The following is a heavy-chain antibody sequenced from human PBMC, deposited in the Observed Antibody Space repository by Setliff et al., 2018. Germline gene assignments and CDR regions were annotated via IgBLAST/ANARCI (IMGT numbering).Heavy chain of an antibody. CDR2: IYHSGKT. CDR1: GYSISSGYF. J-gene: IGHJ6*02. Sequence: PSETLSLTCAVSGYSISSGYFWGWIRQPPGKGLEWIGSIYHSGKTYYNPSLKSRVTLSVDTSKNQFSLKLSSVTAADTAVYYCARLLAGTGGFFYYGVDVWGQGTKVTVSS. D-gene: IGHD6-19*01. CDR3: ARLLAGTGGFFYYGVDV. V-gene: IGHV4-38-2*01.